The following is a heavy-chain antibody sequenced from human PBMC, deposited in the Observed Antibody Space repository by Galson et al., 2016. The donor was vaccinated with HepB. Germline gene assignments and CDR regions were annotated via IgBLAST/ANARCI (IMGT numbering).Heavy chain of an antibody. J-gene: IGHJ4*02. D-gene: IGHD3-10*01. CDR3: ARLWFGETHFDY. CDR1: GFTFRNFW. CDR2: IKQGGSQT. Sequence: SLRLSCAASGFTFRNFWMSWVRQDPGKGLEWVANIKQGGSQTYYVDSVKGRFTISRDDAKNSLYLQMNSLSAEDTAVYYCARLWFGETHFDYWGQGAVVTVSS. V-gene: IGHV3-7*01.